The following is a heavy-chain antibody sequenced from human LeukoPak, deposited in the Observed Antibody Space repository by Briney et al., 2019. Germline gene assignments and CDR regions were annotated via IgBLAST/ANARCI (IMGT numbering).Heavy chain of an antibody. Sequence: GGSLRLSCAASGFPFSSHGMHWVRQAPGKGLEWVAYIRQEGRDTYYADSVKGRFSISRDNAKNSLYLQMNSLRAEDTAVYYCVRDSLVGYGHRYFDCWGQGTLVTVSS. V-gene: IGHV3-30*02. CDR1: GFPFSSHG. D-gene: IGHD5-18*01. CDR2: IRQEGRDT. J-gene: IGHJ4*02. CDR3: VRDSLVGYGHRYFDC.